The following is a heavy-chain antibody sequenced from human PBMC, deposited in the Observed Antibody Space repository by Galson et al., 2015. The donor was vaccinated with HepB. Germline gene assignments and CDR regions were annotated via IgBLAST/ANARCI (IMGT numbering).Heavy chain of an antibody. CDR2: ISVGGGST. CDR3: AKDLAGYFDY. J-gene: IGHJ4*02. D-gene: IGHD6-13*01. Sequence: SLRLSCAASGFTFSSYAMSWVRQAPGKGLEWVSAISVGGGSTYYADSVKGRFTISRDNSKDTLYLQMNSLRAEDTAVYYCAKDLAGYFDYWGQGTLVTVSS. CDR1: GFTFSSYA. V-gene: IGHV3-23*01.